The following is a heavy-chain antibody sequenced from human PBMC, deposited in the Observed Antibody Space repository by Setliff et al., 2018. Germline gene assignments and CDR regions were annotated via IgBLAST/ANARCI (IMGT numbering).Heavy chain of an antibody. J-gene: IGHJ6*02. V-gene: IGHV3-7*01. CDR2: IKQDGSEK. CDR3: ARYQSSSWYQPLYYYYGMDV. CDR1: GFTFSSYW. D-gene: IGHD6-13*01. Sequence: GGSLRLSCAASGFTFSSYWMSWVRQAPGKGLEWVANIKQDGSEKYYVDSVKGRFTISRDNAKNSLYLQMNSLRAEDTAVYYCARYQSSSWYQPLYYYYGMDVWGQGTTVTVSS.